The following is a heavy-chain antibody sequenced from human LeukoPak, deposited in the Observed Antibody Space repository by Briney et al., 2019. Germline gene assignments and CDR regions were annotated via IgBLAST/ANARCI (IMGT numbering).Heavy chain of an antibody. Sequence: PSETLSLTCAVYGGSFSGYYWSWIRQPPGRGLEWLASVKGDGSATSYVDSVKGRFTISRDNAKNSLYLQMNSLRADDTALYYCARSRGDFWGQGTLVTVSS. CDR2: VKGDGSAT. CDR1: GGSFSGYY. J-gene: IGHJ4*02. V-gene: IGHV3-7*01. CDR3: ARSRGDF.